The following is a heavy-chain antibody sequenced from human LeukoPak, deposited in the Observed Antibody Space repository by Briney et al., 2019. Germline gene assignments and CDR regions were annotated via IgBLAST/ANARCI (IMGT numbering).Heavy chain of an antibody. Sequence: GGSLRLSCAASAFTFSSYSMNWVRQAPGKGLEWVSSISSSSGYIYYADSVKGRFTISRDNAENSLYLQMDSLRVEDTAVYYCARARAYSRSYFDAFDIWGQGTTVTVSS. CDR1: AFTFSSYS. CDR2: ISSSSGYI. J-gene: IGHJ3*02. D-gene: IGHD1-26*01. CDR3: ARARAYSRSYFDAFDI. V-gene: IGHV3-21*01.